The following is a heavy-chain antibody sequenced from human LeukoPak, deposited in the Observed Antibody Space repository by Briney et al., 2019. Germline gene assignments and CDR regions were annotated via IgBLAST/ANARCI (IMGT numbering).Heavy chain of an antibody. CDR1: GGTFSSYA. D-gene: IGHD4-23*01. CDR3: ARDHDYGGDSDY. CDR2: IIPIFGTA. Sequence: ASVKVSCKASGGTFSSYAISWVRQAPGQGLEWMGGIIPIFGTAHYAHKYQGRVTIHADEHTSTAYGELNSLRSEDTAVYYCARDHDYGGDSDYWGQGAQVTLSS. J-gene: IGHJ4*02. V-gene: IGHV1-69*13.